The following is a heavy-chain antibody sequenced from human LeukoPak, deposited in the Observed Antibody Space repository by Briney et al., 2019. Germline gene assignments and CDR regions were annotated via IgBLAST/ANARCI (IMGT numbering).Heavy chain of an antibody. V-gene: IGHV4-4*07. D-gene: IGHD3-10*01. J-gene: IGHJ4*02. CDR3: ARDLSGSLYFDY. Sequence: ASETLSLTCTVSGASISSYYYDWIGQTAGGGLEWIGRLYISGSTDYNPSLRSRVTISVDTSNNQLSLKLNSVTAADTAVYFCARDLSGSLYFDYWGQGVLVTVSS. CDR2: LYISGST. CDR1: GASISSYY.